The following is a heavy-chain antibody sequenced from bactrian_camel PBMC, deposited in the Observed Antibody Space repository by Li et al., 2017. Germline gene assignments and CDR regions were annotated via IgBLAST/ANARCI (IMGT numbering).Heavy chain of an antibody. CDR1: GYRYTTAC. CDR3: AADPRKACLFEGSWFRAREYNH. Sequence: VQLVESGGGSVQAGESLRLRCSGSGYRYTTACMAWFRQAPGKEREGVATIYTSGEVILYADSVKGRFSISRDSAKNTLFLQMDILNSEDTAKYYCAADPRKACLFEGSWFRAREYNHWGQGTQVTVS. CDR2: IYTSGEVI. V-gene: IGHV3S1*01. D-gene: IGHD2*01. J-gene: IGHJ4*01.